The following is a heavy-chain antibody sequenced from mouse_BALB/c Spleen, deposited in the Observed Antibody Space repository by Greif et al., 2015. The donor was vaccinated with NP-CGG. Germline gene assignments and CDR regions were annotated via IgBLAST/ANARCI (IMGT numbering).Heavy chain of an antibody. J-gene: IGHJ4*01. CDR1: GYTYTDYA. CDR3: AREGSSPYYAMDY. CDR2: ISTYYGDA. D-gene: IGHD1-1*01. Sequence: VQLQQSGAELVRPGVSVKISCKGSGYTYTDYAMHWVKQSHAKSLEWIGVISTYYGDASYNQKFKGKATMTVDKSSSTAYMELARLTSEDSAIYYCAREGSSPYYAMDYWGQGTSVTVSS. V-gene: IGHV1S137*01.